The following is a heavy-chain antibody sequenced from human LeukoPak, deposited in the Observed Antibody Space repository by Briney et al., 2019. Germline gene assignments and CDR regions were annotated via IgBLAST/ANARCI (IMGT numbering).Heavy chain of an antibody. V-gene: IGHV1-18*01. Sequence: GSSVKVSRKASGGTFSSYAISWVRQAPGQGLEWMGWISAYNGNTNYAQKLQGRVTMTTDTSTSTAYMELRSLRSDDTAVYYCARVAPVYYSYGSNDYWGQGTLVTVSS. CDR1: GGTFSSYA. CDR3: ARVAPVYYSYGSNDY. CDR2: ISAYNGNT. D-gene: IGHD5-18*01. J-gene: IGHJ4*02.